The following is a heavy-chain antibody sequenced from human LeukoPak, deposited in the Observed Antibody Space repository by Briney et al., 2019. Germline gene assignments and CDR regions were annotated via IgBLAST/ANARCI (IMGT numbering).Heavy chain of an antibody. CDR1: GGSFSGYY. D-gene: IGHD6-19*01. CDR3: ARALAVAGRFYFDY. Sequence: PSETLSLTCAVYGGSFSGYYWSWIRQPPGKGLEWIGEINHSGSTNYNPSLKSRVTISVDTSKNQFSLKLSSVTAADTAVYYCARALAVAGRFYFDYWGQGTLVTVSS. CDR2: INHSGST. V-gene: IGHV4-34*01. J-gene: IGHJ4*02.